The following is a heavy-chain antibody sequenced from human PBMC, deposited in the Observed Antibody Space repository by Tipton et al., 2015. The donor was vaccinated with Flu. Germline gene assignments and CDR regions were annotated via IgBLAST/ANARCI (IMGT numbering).Heavy chain of an antibody. J-gene: IGHJ5*02. Sequence: TLSLTCTVSGGSISDNYWSWIRQPSGRGLEWIGYIHYSGDTKYNPSLEGRVTILVDTSKNQFSLNLRSVTAADTAVYYCARGGASSQWFDPWGQGTLVTVSS. CDR1: GGSISDNY. CDR2: IHYSGDT. D-gene: IGHD6-6*01. CDR3: ARGGASSQWFDP. V-gene: IGHV4-59*01.